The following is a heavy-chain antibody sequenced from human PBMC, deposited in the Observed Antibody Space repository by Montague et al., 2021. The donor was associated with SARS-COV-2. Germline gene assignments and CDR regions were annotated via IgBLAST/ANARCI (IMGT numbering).Heavy chain of an antibody. J-gene: IGHJ4*02. CDR3: ARRVSWVTMVVLVAYFDY. V-gene: IGHV4-4*02. CDR2: IYHSGST. CDR1: GGSISSSNW. Sequence: SETLSLTCAVSGGSISSSNWWSWVRQPPGKGLEWIGEIYHSGSTNYNPSLKSRATISVDKSKNQFSLKLSSVTAADTAVYYCARRVSWVTMVVLVAYFDYWGQGTLATVSS. D-gene: IGHD3-22*01.